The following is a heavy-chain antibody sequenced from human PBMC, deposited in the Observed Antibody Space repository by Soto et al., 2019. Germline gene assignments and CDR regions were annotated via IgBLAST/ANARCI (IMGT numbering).Heavy chain of an antibody. CDR2: INWNGGTT. Sequence: EVQLVESGGGVVRPGGSLRLSCVASGFTFDDYGMSWVRQVPGKGLEWVSGINWNGGTTHYADSVKGRFTISRDNAKNXLYLQMNSLRVEDTALYYCAKSQSPMVRGVIEAFDYWGQGTLVTVSS. CDR1: GFTFDDYG. D-gene: IGHD3-10*01. CDR3: AKSQSPMVRGVIEAFDY. V-gene: IGHV3-20*04. J-gene: IGHJ4*02.